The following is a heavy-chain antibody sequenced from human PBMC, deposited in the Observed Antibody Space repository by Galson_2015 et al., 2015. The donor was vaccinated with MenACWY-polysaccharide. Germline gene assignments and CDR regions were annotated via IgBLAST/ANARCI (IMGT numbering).Heavy chain of an antibody. V-gene: IGHV3-23*01. Sequence: SLRLSCAASGFTFSSYAMSWVRQAPGKGLEWVSAISGSGGSTYYADSVKGRFTISRDNSKNTLYLQMNSLRAEDTAVYYCAKSPYGDYSIDYWGQGTLVTVSS. CDR2: ISGSGGST. D-gene: IGHD4-17*01. CDR1: GFTFSSYA. CDR3: AKSPYGDYSIDY. J-gene: IGHJ4*02.